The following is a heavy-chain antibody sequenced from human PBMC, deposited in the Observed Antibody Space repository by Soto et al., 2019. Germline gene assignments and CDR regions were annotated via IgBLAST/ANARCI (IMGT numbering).Heavy chain of an antibody. CDR3: ARGKDLWFDP. J-gene: IGHJ5*02. D-gene: IGHD2-15*01. Sequence: SVKVSCKASGGTFSSYAISWVRQAPGQGLEWMGGIIPIFGTANYAQKFQGRVTITADESTSTAYMELRSLRSDDTAVYYCARGKDLWFDPWGQGTLVTVSS. CDR2: IIPIFGTA. V-gene: IGHV1-69*13. CDR1: GGTFSSYA.